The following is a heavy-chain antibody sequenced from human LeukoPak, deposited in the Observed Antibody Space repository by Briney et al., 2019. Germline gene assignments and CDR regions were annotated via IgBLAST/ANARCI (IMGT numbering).Heavy chain of an antibody. J-gene: IGHJ4*02. CDR1: GFTFSSYS. V-gene: IGHV3-21*01. D-gene: IGHD5-18*01. CDR2: ISSSSNYI. CDR3: ARGGARGYSYSLDFDY. Sequence: PGGSLRLSCAASGFTFSSYSMNWVRQAPGKGLEWVSSISSSSNYIYYADSVKGRFTISRDNAKNSLYLRMNSLRAEDTAVYYCARGGARGYSYSLDFDYWGQGTLVTVSS.